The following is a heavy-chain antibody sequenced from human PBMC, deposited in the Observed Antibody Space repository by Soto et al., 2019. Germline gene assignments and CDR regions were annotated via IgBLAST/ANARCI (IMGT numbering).Heavy chain of an antibody. J-gene: IGHJ5*02. Sequence: SSETLSLTCTVSGGSISSSSYYWVWIRQPPGKGLEWIGSIYYSGSTYYNPSLKSRVTISVDTSKNQFSLKLSSVTAADTAVYYCARLGRGSGSYVRPPTNWFDPWGQGTLVTVSS. V-gene: IGHV4-39*01. CDR2: IYYSGST. CDR3: ARLGRGSGSYVRPPTNWFDP. CDR1: GGSISSSSYY. D-gene: IGHD3-10*01.